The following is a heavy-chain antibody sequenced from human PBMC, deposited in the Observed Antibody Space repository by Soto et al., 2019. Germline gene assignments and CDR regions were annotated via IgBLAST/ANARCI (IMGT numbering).Heavy chain of an antibody. CDR1: WYILPIYC. D-gene: IGHD2-21*02. V-gene: IGHV1-18*01. CDR3: ARDFGSDLSAPGAVFDS. Sequence: ASVKVSCKASWYILPIYCMSWVVQAPGQGLEWMEWISAYNGNTKYAQNLQGRVTLTTDTSTYTAYMELRSLQSDDTAVYYCARDFGSDLSAPGAVFDSWGQGALATVFS. CDR2: ISAYNGNT. J-gene: IGHJ4*02.